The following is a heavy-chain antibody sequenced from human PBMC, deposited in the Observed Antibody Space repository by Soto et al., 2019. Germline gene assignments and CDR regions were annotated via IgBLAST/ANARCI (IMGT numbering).Heavy chain of an antibody. J-gene: IGHJ6*02. CDR3: ARVVATNPYYYYYGMDV. D-gene: IGHD5-12*01. Sequence: QVQLQESGPGLVKPSQTLSLTCTVSGGSISSGDYYWSWIRQPPGKGLEWIGYIYYSGSTYYNPSLKSRVTISVDTSKNQFSLKLSSVTAADTAVYYCARVVATNPYYYYYGMDVWGQGTTVTVSS. CDR1: GGSISSGDYY. V-gene: IGHV4-30-4*01. CDR2: IYYSGST.